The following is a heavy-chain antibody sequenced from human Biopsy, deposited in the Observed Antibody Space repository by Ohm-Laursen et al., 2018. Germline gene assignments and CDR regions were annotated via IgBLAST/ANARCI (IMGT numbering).Heavy chain of an antibody. CDR1: GESFNGYY. D-gene: IGHD3-22*01. Sequence: GTLSLTCAVYGESFNGYYWSWIRQPPGKGLEWIGEINHSGRTNYNPSLKSRVTISVHTSKNQFPLKVRSVSAADTAVYYCVRGVDYYDPYHYHALDVWGQGTTVTVSS. CDR2: INHSGRT. CDR3: VRGVDYYDPYHYHALDV. V-gene: IGHV4-34*01. J-gene: IGHJ6*02.